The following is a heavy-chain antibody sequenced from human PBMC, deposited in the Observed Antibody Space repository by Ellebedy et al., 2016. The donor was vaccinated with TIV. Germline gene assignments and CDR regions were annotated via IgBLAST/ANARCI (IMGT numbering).Heavy chain of an antibody. D-gene: IGHD3-10*01. CDR3: ASTYGSGTQGFDY. J-gene: IGHJ4*02. V-gene: IGHV5-51*01. Sequence: KVSXKGSGYSFTSYWIGWVRQMPGKSLEWMGIIYPGDSDTRYSPSFQGQVTISADKSISTAYLQWSSLKASDTAMYYCASTYGSGTQGFDYWGQGTLVTVSS. CDR2: IYPGDSDT. CDR1: GYSFTSYW.